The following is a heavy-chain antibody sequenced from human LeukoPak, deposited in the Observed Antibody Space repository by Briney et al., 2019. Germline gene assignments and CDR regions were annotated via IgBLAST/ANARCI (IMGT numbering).Heavy chain of an antibody. CDR1: GGSMSSYY. D-gene: IGHD3-9*01. CDR3: ASLPLHFDLLTGDYRGFYFNF. CDR2: IYYTVAN. V-gene: IGHV4-59*12. Sequence: SETRSLTCAVSGGSMSSYYWSWVRQPPGNGLEWIGYIYYTVANKYSTSLKSRVTFSIDTPKNHFSLKLSSVTAADTAVYYSASLPLHFDLLTGDYRGFYFNFWGQGALVTVSS. J-gene: IGHJ4*02.